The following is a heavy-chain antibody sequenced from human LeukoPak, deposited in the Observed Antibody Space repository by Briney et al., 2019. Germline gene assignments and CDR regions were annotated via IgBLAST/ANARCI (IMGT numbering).Heavy chain of an antibody. CDR1: GDAINSGGYF. Sequence: KSSETLSLTCAVSGDAINSGGYFWPWVRQPPGKGLECIGYFANTAFAYYNPSLKNRVIMSLDTSKNQFSLRLNSVTAADTAVYYCARVRGSTFYIHYWGRGTLVTVSS. D-gene: IGHD2/OR15-2a*01. V-gene: IGHV4-30-4*07. J-gene: IGHJ4*02. CDR3: ARVRGSTFYIHY. CDR2: FANTAFA.